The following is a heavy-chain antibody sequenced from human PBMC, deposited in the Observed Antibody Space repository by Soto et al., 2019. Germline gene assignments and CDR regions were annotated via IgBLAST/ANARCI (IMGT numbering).Heavy chain of an antibody. J-gene: IGHJ5*02. D-gene: IGHD5-12*01. V-gene: IGHV1-46*01. CDR2: INPTEGRT. CDR3: ARGREYSFGYNWFDP. Sequence: QVQLVQSGAEVRKPGASLKLSCQTSGYPFTSYHMHWVRQAPGQGLEWMGVINPTEGRTRYSQRFQDRDTMTRDTSTSTVYMELSSLRSEDTATYFCARGREYSFGYNWFDPWGQGTLVTVSS. CDR1: GYPFTSYH.